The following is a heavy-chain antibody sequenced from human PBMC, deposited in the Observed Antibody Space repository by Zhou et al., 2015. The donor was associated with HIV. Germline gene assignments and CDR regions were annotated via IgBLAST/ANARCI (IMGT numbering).Heavy chain of an antibody. CDR3: ARGRRLNSGYDHDAFDI. CDR1: GYTFTSYD. CDR2: MNPNSGNT. V-gene: IGHV1-8*01. Sequence: QVQLVQSGAEVKKPGASVKVSCKASGYTFTSYDINWVRQATGQGLEWMGWMNPNSGNTGYAQKFQGRVTITADESTSTAYMELSSLRSEDTAVYYCARGRRLNSGYDHDAFDIWGQGTMVTVSS. J-gene: IGHJ3*02. D-gene: IGHD5-12*01.